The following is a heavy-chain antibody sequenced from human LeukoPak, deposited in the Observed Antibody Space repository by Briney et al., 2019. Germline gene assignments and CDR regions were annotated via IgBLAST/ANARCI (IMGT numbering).Heavy chain of an antibody. CDR1: GDSISSGGYS. CDR2: IYHSGST. Sequence: PSETLSLTCVVSGDSISSGGYSWSWVRQPPGRGLEWIGYIYHSGSTYYNPSLKSRVTISVDRSKNQFSLRLTSVTAADTAVYYCARGVAYYDFWSGPHNWFDPWGQGTLVTVSS. CDR3: ARGVAYYDFWSGPHNWFDP. D-gene: IGHD3-3*01. V-gene: IGHV4-30-2*01. J-gene: IGHJ5*02.